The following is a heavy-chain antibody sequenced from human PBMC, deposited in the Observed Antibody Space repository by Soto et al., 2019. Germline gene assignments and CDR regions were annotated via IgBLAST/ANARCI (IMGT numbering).Heavy chain of an antibody. Sequence: DVQLVESGGGLVQPGRSLRLSCAASGFIFDDFAMHWVRQAAGKGLEWVSGISWNSGSTDYAASVKGRFIISRDNARNFLYLQMNSLRPEDTALYYCARDTDSDTWNDPFDYWGQGALVIVS. V-gene: IGHV3-9*01. CDR2: ISWNSGST. D-gene: IGHD1-1*01. CDR3: ARDTDSDTWNDPFDY. CDR1: GFIFDDFA. J-gene: IGHJ4*02.